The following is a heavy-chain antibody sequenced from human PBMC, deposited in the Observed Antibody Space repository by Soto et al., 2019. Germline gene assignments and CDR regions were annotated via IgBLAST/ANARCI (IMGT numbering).Heavy chain of an antibody. CDR3: ASPIAARSFVQGY. Sequence: GGSLRLSCAASGFTVSSNYMSWVRQAPGKGLEWVSVIYSGGSTYYADSVKGRFTISRDNSKNTLYLQMNSLRAEDTAVYYCASPIAARSFVQGYWGQGTLVTVSS. CDR2: IYSGGST. J-gene: IGHJ4*02. V-gene: IGHV3-66*01. D-gene: IGHD6-6*01. CDR1: GFTVSSNY.